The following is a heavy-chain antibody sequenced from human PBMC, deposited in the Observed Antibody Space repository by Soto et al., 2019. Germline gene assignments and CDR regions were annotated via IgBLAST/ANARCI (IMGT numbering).Heavy chain of an antibody. CDR1: GGSISSYY. J-gene: IGHJ4*02. V-gene: IGHV4-59*08. CDR3: ARRYGSSFDY. Sequence: SETLSLTCTVSGGSISSYYWSWIRQPPGKGLEWIGYIYYSGSTSYNPSLKSRVTISVNTSKNQFSLKLSSVTAADTAVYYCARRYGSSFDYWGQGTPVTVSS. CDR2: IYYSGST. D-gene: IGHD3-16*01.